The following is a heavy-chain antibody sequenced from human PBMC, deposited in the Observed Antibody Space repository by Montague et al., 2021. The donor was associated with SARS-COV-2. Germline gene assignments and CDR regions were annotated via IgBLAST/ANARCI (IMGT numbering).Heavy chain of an antibody. Sequence: SETLSLTCTVSGGSITNDDWSWIRQSPGKGLEWIANIFKNGDIDYNPSLRSRVIISVNTSKSQFSLKVTSVTAADTAAYYCARYYERSLDVWGQGTTVTVSS. J-gene: IGHJ6*02. CDR2: IFKNGDI. CDR3: ARYYERSLDV. CDR1: GGSITNDD. D-gene: IGHD3-16*01. V-gene: IGHV4-59*08.